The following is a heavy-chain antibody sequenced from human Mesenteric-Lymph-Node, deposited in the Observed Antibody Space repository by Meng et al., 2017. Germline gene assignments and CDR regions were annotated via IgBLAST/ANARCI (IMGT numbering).Heavy chain of an antibody. CDR1: GGSISSSNYY. Sequence: QVQPQESGPGLVKPSQTLSLTCTVSGGSISSSNYYWSRIRQPPGKGLEWSGHIYNSGSTYYNPSLKSRITISVDTSKNQFSLKLSSVTAADTAVYYCARGQKGYFDLWGRGTLVTVSS. V-gene: IGHV4-30-4*01. CDR2: IYNSGST. J-gene: IGHJ2*01. CDR3: ARGQKGYFDL.